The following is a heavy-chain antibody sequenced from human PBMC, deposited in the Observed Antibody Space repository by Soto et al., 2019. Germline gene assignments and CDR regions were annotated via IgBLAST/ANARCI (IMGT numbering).Heavy chain of an antibody. V-gene: IGHV3-21*01. Sequence: EVQLVESGGGLVKPGGSLRLSCAASGFSFSSYSMNWVRQAPGKGLEWVSSISSSASHINYADSVKGRFTISRDNAKKSLYLQMNSLRAEDTAVYYCARGYTGYCSGCTCYWFDPWGQGTLVTVSS. J-gene: IGHJ5*02. D-gene: IGHD2-15*01. CDR2: ISSSASHI. CDR3: ARGYTGYCSGCTCYWFDP. CDR1: GFSFSSYS.